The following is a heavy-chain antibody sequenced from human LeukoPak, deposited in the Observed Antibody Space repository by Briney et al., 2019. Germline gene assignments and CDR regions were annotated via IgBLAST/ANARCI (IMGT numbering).Heavy chain of an antibody. V-gene: IGHV1-46*01. CDR2: INPSGGST. J-gene: IGHJ4*02. D-gene: IGHD4-17*01. Sequence: AASVTVSCKASGYTFTSYYMHWVRQAPGQGLEWMGIINPSGGSTSYAQKFQGRVTMTRDTSTSTVYMELSSLRSEDTAVYYCATLSTVTTYYFDYWGQGTLVTVSS. CDR3: ATLSTVTTYYFDY. CDR1: GYTFTSYY.